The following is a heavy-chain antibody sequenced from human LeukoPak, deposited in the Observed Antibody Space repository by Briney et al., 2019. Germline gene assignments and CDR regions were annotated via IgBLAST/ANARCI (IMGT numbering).Heavy chain of an antibody. CDR2: ISSSSSYI. V-gene: IGHV3-21*01. D-gene: IGHD3-22*01. J-gene: IGHJ3*02. Sequence: GGSLRLSCAASGFTFSSYSMNWVRQAPGKGLEWVSSISSSSSYIYCADSVKGRFTISRDNAKNSLYLQMNSLRAEDTAVYYCARSRITMISPVQGYAFDIWGQGTMVTVSS. CDR3: ARSRITMISPVQGYAFDI. CDR1: GFTFSSYS.